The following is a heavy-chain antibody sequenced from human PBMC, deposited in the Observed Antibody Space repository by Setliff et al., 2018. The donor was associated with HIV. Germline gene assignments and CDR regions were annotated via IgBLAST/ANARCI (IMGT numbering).Heavy chain of an antibody. CDR1: AGSIRSSTYY. J-gene: IGHJ4*02. CDR2: IYYSGST. CDR3: ITAYSSGWLAPMGFDS. V-gene: IGHV4-39*01. D-gene: IGHD6-19*01. Sequence: KTSETLSLTCTVSAGSIRSSTYYWAWIRQPPGKGLEWIGTIYYSGSTYYNPSLKSRATISVDMSKNQFSLRLSSVTAADTAVYYCITAYSSGWLAPMGFDSWGQGTLVTVSS.